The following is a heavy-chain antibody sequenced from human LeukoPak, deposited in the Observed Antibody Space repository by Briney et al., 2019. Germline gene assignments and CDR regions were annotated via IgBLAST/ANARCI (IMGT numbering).Heavy chain of an antibody. CDR3: ARVHSSSWYYFDY. D-gene: IGHD6-13*01. CDR1: GFTFSSYD. V-gene: IGHV3-13*01. Sequence: GGSLRLSCAASGFTFSSYDVHWVRQATGKGLEWVSAIGTAGDTYYPGSVKGRFAISRENAENSLYLQMNSLRAGDTAVYYCARVHSSSWYYFDYWGQGTLVTVSS. CDR2: IGTAGDT. J-gene: IGHJ4*02.